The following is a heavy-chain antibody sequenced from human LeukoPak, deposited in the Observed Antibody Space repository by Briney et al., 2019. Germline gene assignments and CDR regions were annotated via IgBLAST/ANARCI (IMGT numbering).Heavy chain of an antibody. CDR2: ISSDGHVE. CDR3: ARDTLNGPFVISLDY. D-gene: IGHD3-9*01. CDR1: GFTFSDAR. V-gene: IGHV3-11*04. J-gene: IGHJ4*02. Sequence: GGSLRLSCADSGFTFSDARMNWVRQAPGKGLEWVSHISSDGHVERYVDSVRGRFSMSRDNAKDLLFLQMNDLRAEDTAVYYCARDTLNGPFVISLDYWGQGALVTVSS.